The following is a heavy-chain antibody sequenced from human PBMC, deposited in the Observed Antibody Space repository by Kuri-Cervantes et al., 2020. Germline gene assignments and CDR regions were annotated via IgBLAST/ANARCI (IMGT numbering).Heavy chain of an antibody. J-gene: IGHJ4*02. D-gene: IGHD3-10*01. CDR1: GFTFSRNT. V-gene: IGHV3-21*01. Sequence: GESLKISCAASGFTFSRNTMNWVRQAPGKGLEWVSSISSSSSYIYYADSVKGRFTISRDNAKNSLYLQMNSLRAEDTAVYYCARDAVARPGEFDYWGQGTLVTVSS. CDR2: ISSSSSYI. CDR3: ARDAVARPGEFDY.